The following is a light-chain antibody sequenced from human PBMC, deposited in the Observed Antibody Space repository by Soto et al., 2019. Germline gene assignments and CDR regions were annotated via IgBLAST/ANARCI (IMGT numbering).Light chain of an antibody. J-gene: IGLJ2*01. CDR3: SSYTSSSTLVV. V-gene: IGLV2-18*02. Sequence: QSALTQPPSVSGSPGQSVTISCTGTSSDVGSYNRVSWYQQPPGTAPKLMIYEVSNRPSGFPDRFSGSKSGNTASLTISGLQAEDEADYYCSSYTSSSTLVVFGVGTKLTVL. CDR1: SSDVGSYNR. CDR2: EVS.